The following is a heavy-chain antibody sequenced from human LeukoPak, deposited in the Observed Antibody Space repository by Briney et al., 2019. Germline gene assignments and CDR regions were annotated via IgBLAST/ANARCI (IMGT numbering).Heavy chain of an antibody. V-gene: IGHV3-7*01. D-gene: IGHD6-13*01. CDR3: ARDGFVGAADY. J-gene: IGHJ4*02. CDR1: EFIFIGYW. Sequence: PGGSLRLSCAASEFIFIGYWMNWVRQAPGKGLEWVANIKQDGSEKQYVDSVRGRFTISRDNAKNSLYLQMNSLRVEATAVYYCARDGFVGAADYWGQGTLVTVSS. CDR2: IKQDGSEK.